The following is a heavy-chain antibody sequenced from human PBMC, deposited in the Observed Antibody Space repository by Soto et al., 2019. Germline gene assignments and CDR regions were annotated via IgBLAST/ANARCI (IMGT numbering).Heavy chain of an antibody. J-gene: IGHJ4*02. D-gene: IGHD3-9*01. CDR1: GYTFTSYV. CDR2: ISAYNGNT. Sequence: ASVKVSCKASGYTFTSYVISWVRQAPGQGLEWMGWISAYNGNTNYAQKLQGRVTMATDTSTSTAYMELRSLRSDDTAVYYCAREGHDILTGYYLFDYWGQGTPATVSS. CDR3: AREGHDILTGYYLFDY. V-gene: IGHV1-18*01.